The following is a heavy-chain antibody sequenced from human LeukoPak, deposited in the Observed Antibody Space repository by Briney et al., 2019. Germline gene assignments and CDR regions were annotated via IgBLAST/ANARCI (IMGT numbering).Heavy chain of an antibody. J-gene: IGHJ4*02. CDR3: ARDSDQVGATAHFDY. CDR1: GFTFSSYA. CDR2: ISYDGSNK. V-gene: IGHV3-30*04. Sequence: PGGSLRLSCAASGFTFSSYAMHWVRQAPGKGLEWVAVISYDGSNKYYADSVKGRFTISRDNSKNTLYLQMNSLRAEDTAVYYCARDSDQVGATAHFDYWGQGTLVTVSS. D-gene: IGHD1-26*01.